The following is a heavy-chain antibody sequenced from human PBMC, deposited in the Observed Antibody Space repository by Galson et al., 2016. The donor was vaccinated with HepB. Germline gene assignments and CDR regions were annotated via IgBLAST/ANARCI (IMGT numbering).Heavy chain of an antibody. J-gene: IGHJ6*02. CDR3: AKAHFRMKDHLTGRQYYGLDV. V-gene: IGHV1-69*02. CDR1: GGTFNNYT. Sequence: SVKVSCKASGGTFNNYTFTWVRQAPGQGLEWMGRIIPIVGRAEYAQNLQARITITADKSSSTTYMELRSLTSDDTALYYCAKAHFRMKDHLTGRQYYGLDVWGQGTTVTGSS. CDR2: IIPIVGRA. D-gene: IGHD3-9*01.